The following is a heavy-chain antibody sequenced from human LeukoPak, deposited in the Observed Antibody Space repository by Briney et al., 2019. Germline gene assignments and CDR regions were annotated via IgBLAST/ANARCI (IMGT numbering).Heavy chain of an antibody. J-gene: IGHJ4*02. CDR2: IHAGGGAI. CDR3: ATSLTALYY. D-gene: IGHD1-20*01. CDR1: GLTSTSSP. V-gene: IGHV3-48*04. Sequence: PGGSLRLSCAPSGLTSTSSPMTGVRQAPGKALEWISYIHAGGGAIYYADSVKGRYTISRDNAMDALYLQMSSLRADDTAVYYCATSLTALYYWGQGTLVTVSS.